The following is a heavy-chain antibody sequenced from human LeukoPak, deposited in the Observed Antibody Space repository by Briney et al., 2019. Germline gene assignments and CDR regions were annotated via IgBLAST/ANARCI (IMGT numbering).Heavy chain of an antibody. CDR1: GGSLSGYY. J-gene: IGHJ4*02. D-gene: IGHD2-2*01. V-gene: IGHV4-34*01. CDR3: AREGGYCSSTSCYAVDY. CDR2: INHSGST. Sequence: SETLSLTCAVYGGSLSGYYWSWIRQPPGKGLEWIGEINHSGSTNYNPSLKSRATISVDTSKNQFSLKLSSVTAADTAVYYCAREGGYCSSTSCYAVDYWGQGTLVTVSS.